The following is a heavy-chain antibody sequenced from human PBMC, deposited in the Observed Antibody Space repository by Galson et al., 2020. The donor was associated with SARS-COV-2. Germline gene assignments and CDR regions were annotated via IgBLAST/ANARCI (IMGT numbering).Heavy chain of an antibody. Sequence: SETLSLTCTVSGGSISSGFYYWVWIRQSPGKGLEWIGSIDYDGRTDYNPSLKRRATISADTSRSRFSLSLNSVTAADTAVYYCARAKSASTGGIDTWGQGTLVTVSS. D-gene: IGHD2-8*02. J-gene: IGHJ5*01. CDR3: ARAKSASTGGIDT. CDR2: IDYDGRT. CDR1: GGSISSGFYY. V-gene: IGHV4-39*07.